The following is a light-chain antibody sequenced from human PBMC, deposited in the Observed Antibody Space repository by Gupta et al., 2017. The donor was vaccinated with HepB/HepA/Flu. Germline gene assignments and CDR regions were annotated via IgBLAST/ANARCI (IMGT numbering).Light chain of an antibody. CDR1: SRDVGGYNY. CDR2: DVS. J-gene: IGLJ1*01. V-gene: IGLV2-14*01. Sequence: QSALTQPASVSGSPGQSITISCTGTSRDVGGYNYVSWYQQHPGKARKLMIYDVSKRPAGVSNRFSGSKSGNTASLTISGRQAEDEADYYCSSYTSSSRYVFGTGTKVTVL. CDR3: SSYTSSSRYV.